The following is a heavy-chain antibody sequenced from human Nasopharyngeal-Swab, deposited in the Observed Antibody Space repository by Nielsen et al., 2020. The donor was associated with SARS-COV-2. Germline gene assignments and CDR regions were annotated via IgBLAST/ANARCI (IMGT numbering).Heavy chain of an antibody. J-gene: IGHJ5*02. CDR1: GFTLSHYG. Sequence: GESLKISCAASGFTLSHYGMHWVRQAPGRGLEWLAHTKEDGTVTHYVDSVRGRFTVSRDNAKNSLFLQMNSLRAEDTAVYFCAREGRDGAVSSWGQGTLVTVSS. CDR2: TKEDGTVT. CDR3: AREGRDGAVSS. D-gene: IGHD5-24*01. V-gene: IGHV3-7*03.